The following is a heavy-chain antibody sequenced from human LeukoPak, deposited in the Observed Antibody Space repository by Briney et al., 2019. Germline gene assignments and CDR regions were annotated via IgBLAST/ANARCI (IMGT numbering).Heavy chain of an antibody. D-gene: IGHD3-16*01. CDR3: ARGRGDYVWGVDYFDY. J-gene: IGHJ4*02. CDR2: IYTSGST. CDR1: GGSISSYY. V-gene: IGHV4-4*07. Sequence: SETLSLTCTVSGGSISSYYWSWIRQPAGKGLEWIGRIYTSGSTNYNPSLKSRVTMSVDTSKNQFSLKLSSVTAADTAVYYCARGRGDYVWGVDYFDYWGQGTLAIVSS.